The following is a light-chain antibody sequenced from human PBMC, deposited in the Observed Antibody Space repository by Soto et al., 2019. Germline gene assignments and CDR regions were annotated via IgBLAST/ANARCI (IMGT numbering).Light chain of an antibody. CDR3: QQYGSSTGLT. CDR1: QRVSSSY. J-gene: IGKJ4*01. Sequence: EIVLTQSPATLSLSPGGRATLSCGASQRVSSSYLAWYQQKPGLAPRLLIYDASSRATGIPDRFSGSGSGTDFTLTISRLEPEDCAVYYCQQYGSSTGLTFGGGTKVEIK. CDR2: DAS. V-gene: IGKV3D-20*01.